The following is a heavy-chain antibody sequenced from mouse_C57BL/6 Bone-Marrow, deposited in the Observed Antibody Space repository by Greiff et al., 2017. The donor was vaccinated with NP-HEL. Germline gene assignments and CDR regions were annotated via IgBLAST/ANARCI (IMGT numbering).Heavy chain of an antibody. CDR2: IHPNSGST. J-gene: IGHJ1*03. V-gene: IGHV1-64*01. CDR1: GYTFTSYW. Sequence: VQLQQPGAELVKPGSSVKLSCKASGYTFTSYWMHWVKQRPGQGLEWIGMIHPNSGSTNYNEKFKSKATRTVDKSSSTAYMQLSSLTSEDSAVYYCASYYGSSFCYWYFDVWGTGTTVTVSS. D-gene: IGHD1-1*01. CDR3: ASYYGSSFCYWYFDV.